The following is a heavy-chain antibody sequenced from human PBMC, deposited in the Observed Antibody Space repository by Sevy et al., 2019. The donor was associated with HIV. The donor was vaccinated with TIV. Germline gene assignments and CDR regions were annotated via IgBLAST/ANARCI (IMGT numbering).Heavy chain of an antibody. CDR1: GFIFGDLY. CDR3: AAVAAEGGYFNN. Sequence: GGSLRLSCAASGFIFGDLYMDWVRQAPGNGLKWIGRIRNKVKSSTTEYAASVRGRSTITRDDSKNSQYLQMNCLNTEDAASYYCAAVAAEGGYFNNWGRGTLVTVSS. CDR2: IRNKVKSSTT. V-gene: IGHV3-72*01. J-gene: IGHJ2*01. D-gene: IGHD6-19*01.